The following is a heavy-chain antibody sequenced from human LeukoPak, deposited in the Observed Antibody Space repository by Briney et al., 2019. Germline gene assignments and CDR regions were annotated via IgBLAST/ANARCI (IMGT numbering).Heavy chain of an antibody. V-gene: IGHV1-18*01. Sequence: ASVKVSCKASGYTFTSYGISWVRQAPGQWLEWMGWISTYNADTDYAQKFQGRVTMTTETSTSTAYMELRSLRSDDTAVYYCARDPGQYYDILTGYYTPYYFDYWGQGTLVTVSS. CDR2: ISTYNADT. CDR3: ARDPGQYYDILTGYYTPYYFDY. CDR1: GYTFTSYG. D-gene: IGHD3-9*01. J-gene: IGHJ4*02.